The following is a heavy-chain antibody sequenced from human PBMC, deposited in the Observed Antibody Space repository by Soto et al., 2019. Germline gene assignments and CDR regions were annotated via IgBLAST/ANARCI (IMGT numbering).Heavy chain of an antibody. CDR2: IFYSGST. J-gene: IGHJ4*02. CDR3: ARVGGSGSPFDK. CDR1: GGSINSGGYY. Sequence: SETLSLTCTVSGGSINSGGYYWSWIRQHPGKGLEWIGYIFYSGSTYYNPSLKSRVTISVDMSKNQFSLKLSSVTAADTAVYYCARVGGSGSPFDKWGQGTLVTVSS. D-gene: IGHD3-10*01. V-gene: IGHV4-31*03.